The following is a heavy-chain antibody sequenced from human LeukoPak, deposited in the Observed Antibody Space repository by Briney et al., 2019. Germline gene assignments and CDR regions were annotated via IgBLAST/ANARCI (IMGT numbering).Heavy chain of an antibody. CDR2: ITASGDST. Sequence: GESLRLSCAASGFTFSNHVMIWVRQAPGKGLEWVSGITASGDSTYYADSVEGRFTMSRDNSKNTVYLQMNSLRVDDTAVYYCAKEGPSSDWFGRYYFDYWGQGTLVTVSS. J-gene: IGHJ4*02. V-gene: IGHV3-23*01. CDR3: AKEGPSSDWFGRYYFDY. CDR1: GFTFSNHV. D-gene: IGHD6-19*01.